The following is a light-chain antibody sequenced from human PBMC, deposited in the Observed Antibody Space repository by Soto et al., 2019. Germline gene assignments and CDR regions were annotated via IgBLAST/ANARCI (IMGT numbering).Light chain of an antibody. V-gene: IGKV3-20*01. CDR3: QQYGSSPFA. Sequence: EIVLTQSPGTLSLSPGERATLSCRASQSVSSSYLAWYRQKPGQAPRLLIYGASTRATGIPDRFNGSGSGTGYTLTISRLEPEDFAVYYCQQYGSSPFAVGPGTKVDIK. CDR2: GAS. J-gene: IGKJ3*01. CDR1: QSVSSSY.